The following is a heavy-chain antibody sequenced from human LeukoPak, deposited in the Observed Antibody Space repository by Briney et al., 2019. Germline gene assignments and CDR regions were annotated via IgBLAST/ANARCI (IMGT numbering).Heavy chain of an antibody. V-gene: IGHV4-34*01. Sequence: SETLSLTCAVYVGSFSGYYWRWIRQPPGKGLEWIGEINHSGSTNYNPSLKSRVTISVDTSKNQFSLNLSSVTAADTAVYYCARHARGTGYFDYWGQGTLVTVSS. CDR1: VGSFSGYY. CDR2: INHSGST. D-gene: IGHD3/OR15-3a*01. CDR3: ARHARGTGYFDY. J-gene: IGHJ4*02.